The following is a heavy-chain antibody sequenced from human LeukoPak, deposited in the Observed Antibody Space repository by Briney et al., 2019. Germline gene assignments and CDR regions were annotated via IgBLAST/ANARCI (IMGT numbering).Heavy chain of an antibody. Sequence: GRFTISRDKSKNTLYLQMNSLRAEDTAVYYCAKGATYSYDSSGYFDYWGQGTLVTVSS. V-gene: IGHV3-23*01. CDR3: AKGATYSYDSSGYFDY. D-gene: IGHD3-22*01. J-gene: IGHJ4*02.